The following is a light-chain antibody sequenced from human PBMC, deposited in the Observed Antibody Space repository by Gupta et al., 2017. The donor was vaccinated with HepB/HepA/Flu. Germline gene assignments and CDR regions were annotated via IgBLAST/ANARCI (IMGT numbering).Light chain of an antibody. V-gene: IGLV1-44*01. J-gene: IGLJ3*02. CDR1: SSNLGSNP. CDR3: AAGDDSRNDWV. CDR2: GNN. Sequence: QSVLTQPPSASGPPGQRVTISCSGSSSNLGSNPVNWYQHLPGTAPKFFMYGNNQRPSGVPERFSGSKYGTSASLAIRGLQAEDEADYYCAAGDDSRNDWVFGGGTKVTVL.